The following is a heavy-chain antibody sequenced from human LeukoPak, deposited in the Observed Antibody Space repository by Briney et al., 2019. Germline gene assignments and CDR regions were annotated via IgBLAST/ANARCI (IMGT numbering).Heavy chain of an antibody. J-gene: IGHJ4*02. CDR1: GGSISSGGYS. CDR2: IYHSGST. V-gene: IGHV4-30-2*01. D-gene: IGHD3-16*02. CDR3: DRGGDYVWGSYRRKGGLDY. Sequence: SQTLSLTCAVSGGSISSGGYSWSWIRQPPGKGLEWIGYIYHSGSTYYNPSLKSRVTISVDRSKNQFSLKLSPVTAADTAVYYCDRGGDYVWGSYRRKGGLDYWGQGTLVTVSS.